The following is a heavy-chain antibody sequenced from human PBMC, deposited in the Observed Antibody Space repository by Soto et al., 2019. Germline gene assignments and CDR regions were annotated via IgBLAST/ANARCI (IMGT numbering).Heavy chain of an antibody. D-gene: IGHD6-19*01. J-gene: IGHJ4*02. CDR1: GGSISSSSYY. Sequence: QLQLQESGPGLVKPSETLSLTCTVSGGSISSSSYYWGWICQPPGKGLEWIGSIYYSGSTYYNPSYNRRLTISVDTSKDQCSRKLSSVTAADTAVYYSARHAVHSGGFTDYWGQGTLVTVSS. CDR3: ARHAVHSGGFTDY. V-gene: IGHV4-39*01. CDR2: IYYSGST.